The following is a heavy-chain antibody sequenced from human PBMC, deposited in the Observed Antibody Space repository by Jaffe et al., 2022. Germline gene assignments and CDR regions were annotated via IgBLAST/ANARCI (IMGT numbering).Heavy chain of an antibody. D-gene: IGHD4-17*01. Sequence: QVQLQESGPGLVKPSETLSLTCTVSGGSISSYYWSWIRQPPGKGLEWIGYIYYSGSTNYNPSLKSRVTISVDTSKNQFSLKLSSVTAADTAVYYCASLGYGDYHFDLWGRGTLVTVSS. CDR1: GGSISSYY. CDR3: ASLGYGDYHFDL. CDR2: IYYSGST. J-gene: IGHJ2*01. V-gene: IGHV4-59*01.